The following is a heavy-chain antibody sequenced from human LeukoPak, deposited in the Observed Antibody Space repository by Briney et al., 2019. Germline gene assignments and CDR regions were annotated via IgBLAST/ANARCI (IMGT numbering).Heavy chain of an antibody. CDR3: AREYSASEH. J-gene: IGHJ4*02. V-gene: IGHV1-2*02. CDR1: GYTFFGYY. Sequence: ASVKVSCKASGYTFFGYYLHWVRQAPGQGLEWMAWIDPYTGNTHYAQKFQGRITVPRDTSVSTTYMELSWLTSDDTARYYCAREYSASEHWGQGTLVTVSS. D-gene: IGHD5-12*01. CDR2: IDPYTGNT.